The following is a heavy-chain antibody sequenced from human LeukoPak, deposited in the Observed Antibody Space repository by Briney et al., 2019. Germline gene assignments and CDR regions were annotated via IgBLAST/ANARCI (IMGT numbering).Heavy chain of an antibody. D-gene: IGHD1-1*01. V-gene: IGHV1-8*01. CDR1: GYTFTSND. J-gene: IGHJ3*01. CDR2: MNPYSGNT. Sequence: ASLKVSCKASGYTFTSNDINWVRQSTGQGLEWMAWMNPYSGNTGYAQKFQGRVTFTRDTSISTAYMELSSLRLEDTAVYYCARGSDSNARTFDLWGQGTLVTVSS. CDR3: ARGSDSNARTFDL.